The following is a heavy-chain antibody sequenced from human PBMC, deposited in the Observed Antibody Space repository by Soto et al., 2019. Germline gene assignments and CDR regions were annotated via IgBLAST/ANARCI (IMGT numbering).Heavy chain of an antibody. CDR3: ARVHGSYYYGSGSYLPEY. Sequence: ASVKVSCKASGYTFTSYGISWVRQAPGQGLERMGWISAYNGNTNYAQKLQSRVTMTTDTSTSTAYMELRSLRSDDTVVFYFARVHGSYYYGSGSYLPEYWGRGTLVIVSS. V-gene: IGHV1-18*01. CDR1: GYTFTSYG. D-gene: IGHD3-10*01. CDR2: ISAYNGNT. J-gene: IGHJ4*02.